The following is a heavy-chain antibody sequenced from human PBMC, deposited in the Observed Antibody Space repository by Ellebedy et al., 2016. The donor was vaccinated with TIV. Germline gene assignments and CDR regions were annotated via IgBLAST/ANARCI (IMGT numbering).Heavy chain of an antibody. Sequence: SETLSLTXAVYGGSFSVYYWSWIRQPPGKGLEWIGEINHSGSTNYNPSLKSRVTISVDTSKNQFSLKLSSVTAADTAVYYCARGYSNYPTGWYYYYYMDVWGKGTTVTVSS. CDR1: GGSFSVYY. CDR2: INHSGST. D-gene: IGHD4-11*01. J-gene: IGHJ6*03. CDR3: ARGYSNYPTGWYYYYYMDV. V-gene: IGHV4-34*01.